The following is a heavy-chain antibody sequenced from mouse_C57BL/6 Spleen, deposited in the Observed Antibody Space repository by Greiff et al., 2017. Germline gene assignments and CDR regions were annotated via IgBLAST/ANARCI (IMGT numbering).Heavy chain of an antibody. V-gene: IGHV1-82*01. CDR2: IYPGDGDT. D-gene: IGHD3-2*02. J-gene: IGHJ2*01. CDR1: GYAFSSSW. CDR3: ARGRLERFDY. Sequence: QVQLQPSGPELVKPGASVKISCKASGYAFSSSWMNWVKQRPGQGLEWIGRIYPGDGDTNYTGTFKGKATLTADKSASTASMHRSSLTSEDAAVYFCARGRLERFDYWGQGTTLTGSA.